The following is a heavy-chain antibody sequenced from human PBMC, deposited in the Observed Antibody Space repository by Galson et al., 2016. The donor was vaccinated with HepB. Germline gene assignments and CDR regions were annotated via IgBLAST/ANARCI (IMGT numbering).Heavy chain of an antibody. Sequence: CAISGDSVSSNSATWNWIRQSPSRGLEWLGRTYPRSKWYNEYAVSVKGRVTINPDTSKNQFSLQLNSVTPEDAALYYCARGNSQTKSFDYWGQGALVTVSS. CDR3: ARGNSQTKSFDY. CDR1: GDSVSSNSAT. CDR2: TYPRSKWYN. D-gene: IGHD1/OR15-1a*01. J-gene: IGHJ4*02. V-gene: IGHV6-1*01.